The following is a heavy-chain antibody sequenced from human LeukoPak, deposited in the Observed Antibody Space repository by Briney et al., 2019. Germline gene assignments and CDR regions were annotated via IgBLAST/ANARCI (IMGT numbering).Heavy chain of an antibody. CDR2: ISSSSSYI. Sequence: GGSLRLSCAASGFAFSSYSMNWVRQAPGKGLEWVSSISSSSSYIYYAASVKGRFTISRDNAKNSLYLQMNSLRAEDTAVYYCARKVILKGYSYGQYYFDYWGQGTLVTVSS. V-gene: IGHV3-21*01. J-gene: IGHJ4*02. D-gene: IGHD5-18*01. CDR3: ARKVILKGYSYGQYYFDY. CDR1: GFAFSSYS.